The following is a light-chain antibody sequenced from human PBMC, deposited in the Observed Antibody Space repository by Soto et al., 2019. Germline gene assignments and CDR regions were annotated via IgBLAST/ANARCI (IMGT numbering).Light chain of an antibody. Sequence: DIQLTQSPSVLSASVGDTVTITCRASQALSNYLAWYQQKPGKAPDLLIYSASTLQSGVPSRFSGSGSETEFSLIIRALQPEDFATYYCQQLSRYPLTFGGGTKVDI. J-gene: IGKJ4*01. V-gene: IGKV1-9*01. CDR2: SAS. CDR3: QQLSRYPLT. CDR1: QALSNY.